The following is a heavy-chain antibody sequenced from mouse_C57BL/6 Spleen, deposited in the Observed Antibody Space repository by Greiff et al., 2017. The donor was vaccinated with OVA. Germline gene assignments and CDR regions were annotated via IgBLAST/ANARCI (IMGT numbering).Heavy chain of an antibody. CDR3: AREGDYGWYFDV. CDR1: GYAFTNYL. D-gene: IGHD2-4*01. Sequence: VQLVESGAELVRPGTSVKVSCKASGYAFTNYLIEWVKQRPGQGLEWIGVINPGSGGTNYNEKFKGKATLTADKSSSTAYMQLSSLTSEDSAVYFCAREGDYGWYFDVWGTGTTVTVSS. V-gene: IGHV1-54*01. CDR2: INPGSGGT. J-gene: IGHJ1*03.